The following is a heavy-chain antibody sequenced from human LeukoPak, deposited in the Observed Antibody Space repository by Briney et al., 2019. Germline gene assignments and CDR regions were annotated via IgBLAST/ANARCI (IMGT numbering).Heavy chain of an antibody. CDR1: GGSISSGSYY. CDR2: IYTSGST. Sequence: SQTLSLTCTVSGGSISSGSYYWSWIRQPAGKGLEWIGRIYTSGSTNYNPSLKSRVTISVDTSKNQFSLKLSPVTAADTAVYYCARSGGWLRYYYYGMDVWGQGTTVTVSS. J-gene: IGHJ6*02. V-gene: IGHV4-61*02. CDR3: ARSGGWLRYYYYGMDV. D-gene: IGHD5-12*01.